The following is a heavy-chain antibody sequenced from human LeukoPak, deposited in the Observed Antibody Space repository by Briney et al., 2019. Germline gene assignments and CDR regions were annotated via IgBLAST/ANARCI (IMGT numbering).Heavy chain of an antibody. Sequence: GGSLRLSCAASGFTFSSYWMSWVRQAPGKGLEWVANIKQDGSEKYYVDSVKGRFTISRDNAKNSLYLQVNSLRAEDTAVYYCARGAGIGSGWYEKDYWGQGTLVTVSS. CDR2: IKQDGSEK. V-gene: IGHV3-7*01. D-gene: IGHD6-19*01. J-gene: IGHJ4*02. CDR3: ARGAGIGSGWYEKDY. CDR1: GFTFSSYW.